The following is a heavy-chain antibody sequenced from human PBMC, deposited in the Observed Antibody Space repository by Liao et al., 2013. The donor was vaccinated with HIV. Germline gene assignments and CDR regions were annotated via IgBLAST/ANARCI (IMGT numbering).Heavy chain of an antibody. J-gene: IGHJ6*04. D-gene: IGHD3-3*01. CDR1: GASISSYY. V-gene: IGHV4-59*01. CDR3: ARDQRPYYDFWSGYYLDV. CDR2: IYYSGNT. Sequence: QVRLQESGPRLVKPSETLSLTCTVSGASISSYYWNWIRQTPGKGLEWIGYIYYSGNTHYNPSLKSRVTISVDTSKNQFSLKLSSVTAADAAVYYCARDQRPYYDFWSGYYLDVWGKGTTVTVSS.